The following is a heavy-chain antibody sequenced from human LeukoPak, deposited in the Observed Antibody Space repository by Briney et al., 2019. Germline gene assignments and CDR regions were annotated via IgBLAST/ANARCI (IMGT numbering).Heavy chain of an antibody. Sequence: GESLKISCQGSGYSFTNYWIGWVRQMPGKGLEWMGIIYPGDSDTRYSPSFQGQVTISADKSISTAYLQWGSLKASDTAMYYCARPGLIYGTTGGMDVWGQGTTVTVSS. CDR3: ARPGLIYGTTGGMDV. D-gene: IGHD1-7*01. J-gene: IGHJ6*02. V-gene: IGHV5-51*01. CDR2: IYPGDSDT. CDR1: GYSFTNYW.